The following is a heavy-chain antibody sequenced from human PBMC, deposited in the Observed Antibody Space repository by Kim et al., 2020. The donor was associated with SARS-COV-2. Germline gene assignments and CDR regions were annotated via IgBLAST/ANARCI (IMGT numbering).Heavy chain of an antibody. J-gene: IGHJ4*02. CDR2: IYSSGNT. D-gene: IGHD6-13*01. V-gene: IGHV4-59*01. Sequence: SETLSLTCTVSGGSISNYFWTWIRQPPGKGLEWIGYIYSSGNTNYSPSLRSRVTISIDTSKNQFPLRLNSVTAADTAVYYCATMKYSSNWYYFDYWGQGTPVTVSS. CDR1: GGSISNYF. CDR3: ATMKYSSNWYYFDY.